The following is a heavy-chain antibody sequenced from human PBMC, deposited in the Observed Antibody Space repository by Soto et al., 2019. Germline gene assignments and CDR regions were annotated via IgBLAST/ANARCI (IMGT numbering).Heavy chain of an antibody. D-gene: IGHD2-21*01. CDR1: GFTFNTYD. CDR2: ITTSSAYI. Sequence: ESGGGLVKPGGSLRLSCAASGFTFNTYDMNWVRQAPGKGLEWVSSITTSSAYIYYADSLKGRITISRDNAKNSLFLQMNSLRAADTAVYYCVRSGTARLLRHSWFDTWGQGTLVTVSS. CDR3: VRSGTARLLRHSWFDT. V-gene: IGHV3-21*01. J-gene: IGHJ5*02.